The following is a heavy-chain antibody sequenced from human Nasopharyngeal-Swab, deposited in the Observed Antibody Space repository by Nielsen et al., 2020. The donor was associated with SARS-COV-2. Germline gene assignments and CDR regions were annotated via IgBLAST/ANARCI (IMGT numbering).Heavy chain of an antibody. D-gene: IGHD6-13*01. CDR3: ARWSSWYNWLDP. CDR1: GGSISSGSYY. CDR2: IYYSGTT. V-gene: IGHV4-39*01. J-gene: IGHJ5*02. Sequence: SETLSLTCSVSGGSISSGSYYWNWIRQPAGKGLEWIGSIYYSGTTYYNPSLKSRVTISVDTSKNQFSLKLNSATAADTAVYYCARWSSWYNWLDPWGQGTQVIVSS.